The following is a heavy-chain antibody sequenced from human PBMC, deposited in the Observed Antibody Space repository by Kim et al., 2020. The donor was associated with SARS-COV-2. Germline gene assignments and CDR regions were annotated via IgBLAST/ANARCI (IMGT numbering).Heavy chain of an antibody. D-gene: IGHD1-26*01. CDR2: INAGNGNT. CDR3: ARVGVVGATLFAFDI. V-gene: IGHV1-3*01. J-gene: IGHJ3*02. CDR1: GYTFTSYA. Sequence: ASVKVSCKASGYTFTSYAMHWVRQAPGQRLEWMGWINAGNGNTKYSQKFQGRVTITRDTSASTAYMELSSLRSEDTAVYYCARVGVVGATLFAFDIWGQGTMVTVSS.